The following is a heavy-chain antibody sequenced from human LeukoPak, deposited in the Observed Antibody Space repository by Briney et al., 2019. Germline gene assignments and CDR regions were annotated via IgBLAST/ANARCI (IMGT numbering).Heavy chain of an antibody. CDR1: GFTVSTNY. Sequence: PGGSLRLSCAVSGFTVSTNYMSWVRQAPGKGLEWVANIKQDGSEKYYVDSVKGRFTISRDNAKNSLYLQLNSLRAEDTAVYYCARARAVAGWVPWFDPWGQGTLVTVSS. J-gene: IGHJ5*02. CDR3: ARARAVAGWVPWFDP. D-gene: IGHD6-19*01. CDR2: IKQDGSEK. V-gene: IGHV3-7*01.